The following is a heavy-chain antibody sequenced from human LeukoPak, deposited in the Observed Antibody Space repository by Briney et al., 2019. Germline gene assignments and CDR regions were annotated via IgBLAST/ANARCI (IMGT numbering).Heavy chain of an antibody. CDR2: ISYDGSNK. J-gene: IGHJ6*02. V-gene: IGHV3-30*03. Sequence: GRSLRLSCAASGFTFSSYGMHWVRQAPGKGLEWVAVISYDGSNKYYADSVKGRFTISRDNAENTLYLQMNSLRAEDTAVYYCARDLIRGRGMDVWGQETTVIVSS. CDR1: GFTFSSYG. D-gene: IGHD3-10*01. CDR3: ARDLIRGRGMDV.